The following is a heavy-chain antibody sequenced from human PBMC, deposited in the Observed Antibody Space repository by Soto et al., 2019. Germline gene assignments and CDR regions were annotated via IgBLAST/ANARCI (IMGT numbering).Heavy chain of an antibody. D-gene: IGHD4-4*01. CDR1: GGTFSGNA. J-gene: IGHJ6*02. V-gene: IGHV1-69*13. CDR2: IIPTFGTA. Sequence: SVKVSCKASGGTFSGNAISWVRQAPGQGLEWMGGIIPTFGTANYAQKFQGRVTITADESTSTAYMELSSLRSEDTAVYYCARVLDYRGNYYYYGMDVWGQGTTVTVYS. CDR3: ARVLDYRGNYYYYGMDV.